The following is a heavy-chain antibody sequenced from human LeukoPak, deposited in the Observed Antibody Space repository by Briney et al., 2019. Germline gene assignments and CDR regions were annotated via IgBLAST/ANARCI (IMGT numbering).Heavy chain of an antibody. CDR3: ARDGDYGSGSYYRGFFDY. D-gene: IGHD3-10*01. Sequence: GASVKVSCKASGYTFIDYHMHWVRQAPGQGLEWMGWIHPNSGGTNYAQRFQGRVTMTRDTSISTAYMELSRLRSDDTAVYYCARDGDYGSGSYYRGFFDYWGQGTQVTVSS. J-gene: IGHJ4*02. CDR2: IHPNSGGT. CDR1: GYTFIDYH. V-gene: IGHV1-2*02.